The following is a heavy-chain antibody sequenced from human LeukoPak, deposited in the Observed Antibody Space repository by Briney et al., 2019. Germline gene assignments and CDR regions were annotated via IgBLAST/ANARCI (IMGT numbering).Heavy chain of an antibody. CDR3: ARVLSPGIVGATYGY. V-gene: IGHV1-3*01. D-gene: IGHD1-26*01. J-gene: IGHJ4*02. CDR2: INAGNGDT. CDR1: GYTFTSYA. Sequence: ASVKVSCKASGYTFTSYAMHWVRQAPGQRLEWMGWINAGNGDTKYSQEFQGRVTITRDTSISTAYMELSRLRSDDTAVYYCARVLSPGIVGATYGYWGQGTLVTVSS.